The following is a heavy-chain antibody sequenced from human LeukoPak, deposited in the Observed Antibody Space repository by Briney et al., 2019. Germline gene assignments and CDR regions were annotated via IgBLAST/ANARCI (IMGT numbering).Heavy chain of an antibody. CDR1: GGSFSGYY. V-gene: IGHV4-34*01. J-gene: IGHJ4*02. CDR3: ARSMVLIAAAGKGFDY. CDR2: INHSGST. Sequence: SETLSLTCAVYGGSFSGYYWGWIRQPPGKGLEWIGEINHSGSTNYNPSLKSRVTISVDTSKNQFSLKLSSVTAADTAVYYCARSMVLIAAAGKGFDYWGQGTLVTVSS. D-gene: IGHD6-13*01.